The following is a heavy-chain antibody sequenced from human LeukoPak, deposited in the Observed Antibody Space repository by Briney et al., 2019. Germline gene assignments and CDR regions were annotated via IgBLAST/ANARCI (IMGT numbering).Heavy chain of an antibody. CDR2: INPSVGST. V-gene: IGHV1-46*01. D-gene: IGHD3-3*01. CDR1: GYTFTSYY. Sequence: ASVKVSCKASGYTFTSYYMHWVRQAPGQGLEWMGIINPSVGSTSYAQKFQGRVTMTRDTSTSTVYMELSSLRSEDTAVYYCARVNDFWSGYSGIGSYFDYWGQGTLVTVSS. CDR3: ARVNDFWSGYSGIGSYFDY. J-gene: IGHJ4*02.